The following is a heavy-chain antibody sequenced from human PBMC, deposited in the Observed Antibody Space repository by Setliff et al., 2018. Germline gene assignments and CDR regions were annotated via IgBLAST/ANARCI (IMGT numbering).Heavy chain of an antibody. V-gene: IGHV4-39*02. D-gene: IGHD5-12*01. CDR3: ARESRFGYSGYDCAFDY. J-gene: IGHJ4*02. CDR1: GDSIMSPTYT. CDR2: ISHSANK. Sequence: PSETLSLTCTVSGDSIMSPTYTWTWIRQLPGKELEWIGGISHSANKYYNPSFRTGVTISVDMSKNQFFLNLDSSTAADTALYYCARESRFGYSGYDCAFDYWGQGMLVTVSS.